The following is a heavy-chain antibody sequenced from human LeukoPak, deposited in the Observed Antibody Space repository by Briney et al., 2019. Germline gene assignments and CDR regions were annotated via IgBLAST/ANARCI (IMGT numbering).Heavy chain of an antibody. V-gene: IGHV3-49*04. J-gene: IGHJ6*04. CDR3: RRGPIQLWIHNGMDV. CDR1: GFTLCDDA. D-gene: IGHD5-18*01. CDR2: ICSKAYRGTI. Sequence: SLSLSCTGSGFTLCDDAMSGVCQTPGGSDGRGGFICSKAYRGTIEYAASVKGRFTISRDHSKSIAYLQMNSLETEETAIYYCRRGPIQLWIHNGMDVWGEGTTVTVSS.